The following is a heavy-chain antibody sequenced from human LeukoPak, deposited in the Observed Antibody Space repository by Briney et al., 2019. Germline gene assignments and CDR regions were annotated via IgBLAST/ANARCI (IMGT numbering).Heavy chain of an antibody. J-gene: IGHJ4*02. V-gene: IGHV4-4*09. Sequence: PSETLSLICTVSGGSISSYYWSWIRQPPGKGLEWIGYIYTSGSTNYNPSLKSRVTISVDTSKNQFSLKLSSVSAADTAVYYCARHLRSYDSSGYLDYWGQGTLVTVSS. CDR3: ARHLRSYDSSGYLDY. D-gene: IGHD3-22*01. CDR2: IYTSGST. CDR1: GGSISSYY.